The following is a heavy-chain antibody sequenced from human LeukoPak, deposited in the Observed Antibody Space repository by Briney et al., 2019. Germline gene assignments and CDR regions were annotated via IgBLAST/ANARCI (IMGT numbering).Heavy chain of an antibody. V-gene: IGHV3-30-3*01. CDR1: GFTFSSYV. CDR3: AGGYSGYDPSYYYCMDV. J-gene: IGHJ6*02. D-gene: IGHD5-12*01. CDR2: ISYDGSNK. Sequence: GGSLRLSCSASGFTFSSYVMHWVRQAPGKGLEWVAVISYDGSNKYYADSVKGRFTISRDNSKHTLSLQMNSLRAEDTAVYYCAGGYSGYDPSYYYCMDVWGQGTTVTVSS.